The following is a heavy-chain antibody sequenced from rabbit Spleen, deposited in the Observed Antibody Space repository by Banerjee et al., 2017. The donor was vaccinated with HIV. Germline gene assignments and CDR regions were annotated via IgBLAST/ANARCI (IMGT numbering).Heavy chain of an antibody. CDR1: GFSFSNKAV. V-gene: IGHV1S45*01. D-gene: IGHD3-3*01. CDR3: ARDDACREDINL. CDR2: INAYTVKA. J-gene: IGHJ4*01. Sequence: QEQLVESGGGLVKPEGSLKLSCTASGFSFSNKAVMCWVRQAPGKGLQWIACINAYTVKAVFASWATGRFTFSRNTSTTVTLQMTSLSGAGTAVYFYARDDACREDINLWGPGTLVTVS.